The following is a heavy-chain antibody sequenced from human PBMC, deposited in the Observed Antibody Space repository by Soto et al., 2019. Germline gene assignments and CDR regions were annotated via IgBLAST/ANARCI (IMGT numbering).Heavy chain of an antibody. Sequence: GGSLRLSFAASGFTFSSYSMNWVRQAPGKGLEWVSSISSSSSYIYYADSVKGRFTISRDNAKNSLYLQMNSLRAEDTAVYYCARDHSPRDYDILTGHYGMDVWGQGTTVTVSS. J-gene: IGHJ6*02. CDR1: GFTFSSYS. D-gene: IGHD3-9*01. V-gene: IGHV3-21*01. CDR2: ISSSSSYI. CDR3: ARDHSPRDYDILTGHYGMDV.